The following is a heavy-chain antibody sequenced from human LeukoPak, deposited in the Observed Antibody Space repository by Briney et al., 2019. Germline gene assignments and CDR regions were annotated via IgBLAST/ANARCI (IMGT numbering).Heavy chain of an antibody. Sequence: GGSLKLSCAASGFTFSGSAMHWVRQASGKGLEWVGRIRSKANSYATAYAASVKGRFTISRDDSKNSLSLQMNGLKTEDTAMYYCASNVDSGVDVWGQGKMVTVSS. J-gene: IGHJ3*01. D-gene: IGHD2-15*01. CDR1: GFTFSGSA. CDR3: ASNVDSGVDV. CDR2: IRSKANSYAT. V-gene: IGHV3-73*01.